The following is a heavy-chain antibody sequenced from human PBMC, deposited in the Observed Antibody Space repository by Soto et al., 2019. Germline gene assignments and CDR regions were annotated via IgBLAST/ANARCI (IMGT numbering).Heavy chain of an antibody. D-gene: IGHD2-2*01. CDR2: IKSKTDGGTT. CDR3: TTDLYCSSTSCYAEMFDY. Sequence: GGSLRLSCAASGFTFSNAWMSWVRQAPGKGLEWVGRIKSKTDGGTTDYAAPVKGRFTISRDDSKNTLYLQMNSLKTEDTAVYYCTTDLYCSSTSCYAEMFDYWGQGTLVTVSS. CDR1: GFTFSNAW. V-gene: IGHV3-15*01. J-gene: IGHJ4*02.